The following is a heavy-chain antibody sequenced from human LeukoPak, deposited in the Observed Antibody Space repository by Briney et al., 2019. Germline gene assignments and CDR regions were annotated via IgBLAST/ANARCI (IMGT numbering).Heavy chain of an antibody. CDR1: GPSISSNY. CDR3: ANGANSGSYFED. J-gene: IGHJ4*02. Sequence: KASETLSLTCTVSGPSISSNYWSWIRQPAGKGLEWIGRMYTSGNTHYSPSLKSRVTMSVDTSKNQFSLNLTSVTGAETAVYYCANGANSGSYFEDWGQGTLVTVSS. D-gene: IGHD1-26*01. V-gene: IGHV4-4*07. CDR2: MYTSGNT.